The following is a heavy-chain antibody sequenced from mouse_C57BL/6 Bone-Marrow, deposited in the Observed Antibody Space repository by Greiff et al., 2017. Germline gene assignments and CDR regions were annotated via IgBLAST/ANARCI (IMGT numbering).Heavy chain of an antibody. CDR2: IDPENGDT. D-gene: IGHD2-5*01. CDR3: TNSNYVFDY. CDR1: GFNIKDDY. V-gene: IGHV14-4*01. Sequence: EVQLQPSGAELVRPGASVQLSCTASGFNIKDDYMHWVKQRPEQGLEWIGWIDPENGDTEYASKFQGKATITADTSSNTAYLQLSSLTSEDTAVYYCTNSNYVFDYWGQGTTLTVSS. J-gene: IGHJ2*01.